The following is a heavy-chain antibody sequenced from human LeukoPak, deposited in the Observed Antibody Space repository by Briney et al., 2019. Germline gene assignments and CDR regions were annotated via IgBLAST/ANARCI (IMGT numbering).Heavy chain of an antibody. Sequence: SETLSLTCTVSGGSISSYYWSWIRQPPGKGLEWNGYIYYSGSTNYNPSLKSRVTISVDTSKNQFSLKLSSVTAADTAVYYCARGLSPYYYGSGTIYNDYWGQGTLVTVSS. V-gene: IGHV4-59*01. CDR2: IYYSGST. D-gene: IGHD3-10*01. CDR3: ARGLSPYYYGSGTIYNDY. J-gene: IGHJ4*02. CDR1: GGSISSYY.